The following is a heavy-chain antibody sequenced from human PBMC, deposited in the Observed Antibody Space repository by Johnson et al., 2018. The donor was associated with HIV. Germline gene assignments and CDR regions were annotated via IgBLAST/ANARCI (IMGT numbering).Heavy chain of an antibody. CDR2: IRYDGSNK. CDR3: AKGLWLKYQLLHDGFDI. J-gene: IGHJ3*02. Sequence: QVQLVESGGGVVQPGGSLRLSCAASGFTFSSYGMHWVRQAPGKGLEWVAFIRYDGSNKYYADSVKGRFTISRDNSKNTLYLQMNSLSAEDSAVYYCAKGLWLKYQLLHDGFDILGQGTMVTVSS. CDR1: GFTFSSYG. D-gene: IGHD2-2*01. V-gene: IGHV3-30*02.